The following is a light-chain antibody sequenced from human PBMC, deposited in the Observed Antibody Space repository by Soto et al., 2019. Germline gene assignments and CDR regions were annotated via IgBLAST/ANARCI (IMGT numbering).Light chain of an antibody. Sequence: DIQMTQSPSSLSASVGYRVTITCRSSQSISSYLNWYQQKPGKAPKLLIYAASSLQSGVPSRFSGSGSGTDFTLTISSLQPEDFATYYCQQSYGTLRLTFGQGTRLEIK. CDR3: QQSYGTLRLT. CDR1: QSISSY. J-gene: IGKJ5*01. V-gene: IGKV1-39*01. CDR2: AAS.